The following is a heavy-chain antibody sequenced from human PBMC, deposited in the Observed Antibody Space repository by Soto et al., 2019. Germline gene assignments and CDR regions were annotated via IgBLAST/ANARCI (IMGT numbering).Heavy chain of an antibody. Sequence: QVQLVESGGGVVQPGRSLRLSCAASGFTFSSYAMHWVRQAPGKGLEWVAVISYDGSNKYYADSVKGRYTISRDNSKNTLYLERNSLRAEDTAVYYCAGDGYSGYGIPAITWGQGPLVTVSS. D-gene: IGHD5-12*01. CDR2: ISYDGSNK. CDR1: GFTFSSYA. CDR3: AGDGYSGYGIPAIT. J-gene: IGHJ5*02. V-gene: IGHV3-30-3*01.